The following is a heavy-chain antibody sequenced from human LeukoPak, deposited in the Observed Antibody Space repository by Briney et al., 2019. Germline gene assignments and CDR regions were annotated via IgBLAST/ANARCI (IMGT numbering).Heavy chain of an antibody. V-gene: IGHV5-51*01. CDR1: GYSFTSYW. J-gene: IGHJ3*02. CDR2: IYPGDSDT. Sequence: GESLKISCKGSGYSFTSYWIGWVRQMPGKGLEWMGIIYPGDSDTRYSPSFQGQVTISADKSISTAYLQWGSLKASDTAMYYCARQAYYYDSSGYYPPTNNAFDIWGQGTMVTVSS. CDR3: ARQAYYYDSSGYYPPTNNAFDI. D-gene: IGHD3-22*01.